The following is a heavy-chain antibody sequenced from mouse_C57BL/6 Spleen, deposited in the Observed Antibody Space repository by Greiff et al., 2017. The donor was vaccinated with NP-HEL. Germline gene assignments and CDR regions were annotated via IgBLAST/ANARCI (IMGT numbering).Heavy chain of an antibody. D-gene: IGHD1-1*01. CDR3: ARAYEDYYAMDY. J-gene: IGHJ4*01. Sequence: EVMLVESEGGLVQPGSSMKLSCTASGFTFSDYYMAWVRQVPEKGLEWVANINYDGSSTYYLDSLKSRFIISRDNAKNILYLQMSSLKSEDTATYYCARAYEDYYAMDYWGQGTSVTVSS. V-gene: IGHV5-16*01. CDR1: GFTFSDYY. CDR2: INYDGSST.